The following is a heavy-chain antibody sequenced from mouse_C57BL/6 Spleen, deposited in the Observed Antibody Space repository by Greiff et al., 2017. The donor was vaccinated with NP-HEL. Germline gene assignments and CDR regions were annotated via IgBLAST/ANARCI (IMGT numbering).Heavy chain of an antibody. CDR3: ARDRPLYYFDY. V-gene: IGHV3-6*01. Sequence: EVKLVESGPGLVKPSQSLSLTCSVTGYSITSGYYWNWIRQFPGNKLEWMGYISYDGSNNYNPSLKNRISITRDTSKNQFFLKLNSVTTEDTATYYCARDRPLYYFDYWGQGTTLTVSS. CDR2: ISYDGSN. J-gene: IGHJ2*01. CDR1: GYSITSGYY.